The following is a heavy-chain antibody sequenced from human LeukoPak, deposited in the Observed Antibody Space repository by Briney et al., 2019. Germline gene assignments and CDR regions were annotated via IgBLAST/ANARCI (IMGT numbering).Heavy chain of an antibody. J-gene: IGHJ6*02. CDR1: GYTFTGYY. D-gene: IGHD1-14*01. Sequence: ASVKVSCKASGYTFTGYYMHWVRQAPGQGLEWMGWINLNSGGTNYAQKFQGWVTMTRDTSISTAYMELSRLRSDDTAVYYCARERYVEGDYYGMDVWGQGTTVTVSS. CDR3: ARERYVEGDYYGMDV. CDR2: INLNSGGT. V-gene: IGHV1-2*04.